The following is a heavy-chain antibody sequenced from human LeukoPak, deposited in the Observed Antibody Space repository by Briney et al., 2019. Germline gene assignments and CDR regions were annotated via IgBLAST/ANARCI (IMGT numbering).Heavy chain of an antibody. V-gene: IGHV3-66*01. CDR2: IYSGGST. Sequence: GGSLRLSCAASGFTVSSNYMSWVRQAPGKGPEWVSVIYSGGSTYYADSVKGRFTISRDNSKNTPYLQMNSLRAEDTAVYYCARDETTGFDYWGQGTLVTVSS. D-gene: IGHD1/OR15-1a*01. CDR3: ARDETTGFDY. J-gene: IGHJ4*02. CDR1: GFTVSSNY.